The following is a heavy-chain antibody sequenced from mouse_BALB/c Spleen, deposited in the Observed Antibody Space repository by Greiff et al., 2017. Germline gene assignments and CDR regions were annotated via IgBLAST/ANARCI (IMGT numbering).Heavy chain of an antibody. CDR2: IYPGGGYT. CDR1: GYTFTNYW. V-gene: IGHV1-63*02. J-gene: IGHJ3*01. CDR3: ARPFYYYGSSYFAY. Sequence: VQLKESGAELVRPGTSVKISCKASGYTFTNYWLGWVKQRPGHGLEWIGDIYPGGGYTNYNEKFKGKATLTADTSSSTAYMQLSSLTSEDSAVYFCARPFYYYGSSYFAYWGQGTLVTVSA. D-gene: IGHD1-1*01.